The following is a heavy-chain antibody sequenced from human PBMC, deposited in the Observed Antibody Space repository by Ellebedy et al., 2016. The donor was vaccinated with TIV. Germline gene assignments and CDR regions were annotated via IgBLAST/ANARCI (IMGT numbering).Heavy chain of an antibody. Sequence: MPSETLSLTCTVSGGSISSYYWSWIRQPPGKGLEWIGYIYYSGSTYYNPSLKSRVTISVDTSKNQFSLKLSSVTAADTAVYYCASRFSSGWYENDYWGQGTLVTVSS. V-gene: IGHV4-59*06. CDR2: IYYSGST. J-gene: IGHJ4*02. D-gene: IGHD6-19*01. CDR3: ASRFSSGWYENDY. CDR1: GGSISSYY.